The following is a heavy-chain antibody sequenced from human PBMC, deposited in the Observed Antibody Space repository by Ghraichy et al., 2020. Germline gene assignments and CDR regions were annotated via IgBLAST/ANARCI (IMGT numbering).Heavy chain of an antibody. CDR2: ISFSGTNT. D-gene: IGHD3-22*01. V-gene: IGHV3-23*01. Sequence: GESLNISCAASGFTFSSYAMSWVRLAPGKGLEWVSAISFSGTNTYYADSVKGRFTVSRDNSKNTLYLQMNSLRAEDTAVYYCAKDRYYYDSGGYYYLDDWGQGILVTVSS. CDR1: GFTFSSYA. J-gene: IGHJ4*02. CDR3: AKDRYYYDSGGYYYLDD.